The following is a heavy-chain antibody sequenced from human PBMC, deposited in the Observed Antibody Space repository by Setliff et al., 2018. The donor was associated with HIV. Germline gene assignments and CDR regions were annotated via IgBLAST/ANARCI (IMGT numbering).Heavy chain of an antibody. CDR2: IYHSGST. CDR3: ARGRQFTCWSAYMHRDV. J-gene: IGHJ6*03. V-gene: IGHV4-38-2*01. CDR1: GYSISSGYY. D-gene: IGHD3-3*01. Sequence: SETLSLTCAVSGYSISSGYYWGWIRQPPGKGLEWIGSIYHSGSTYDSPSLKSRVTISVDTSKNQFFLNLTSVTAADTAIYYCARGRQFTCWSAYMHRDVWGKGTAVTVS.